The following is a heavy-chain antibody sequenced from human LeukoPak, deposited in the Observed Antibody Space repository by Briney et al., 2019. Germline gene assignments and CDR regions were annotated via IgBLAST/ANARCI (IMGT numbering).Heavy chain of an antibody. J-gene: IGHJ6*03. D-gene: IGHD3-22*01. CDR3: ARDREPGSDSSGYYYYYMDV. V-gene: IGHV1-18*01. CDR2: ISVYNAHT. Sequence: ASVKVSCKASGYTFTTYGISWVRQAPGQGLEWMGWISVYNAHTNYAQKLQGRVTVTTDTSTSTAYMELRSLRSEDTAVYYCARDREPGSDSSGYYYYYMDVWGKGTTVTISS. CDR1: GYTFTTYG.